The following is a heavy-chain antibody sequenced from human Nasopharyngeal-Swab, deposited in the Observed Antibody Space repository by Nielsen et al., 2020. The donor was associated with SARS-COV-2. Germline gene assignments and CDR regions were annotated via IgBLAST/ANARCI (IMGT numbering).Heavy chain of an antibody. D-gene: IGHD3-3*01. J-gene: IGHJ4*02. CDR2: IIPIFGTA. CDR3: ARGTYYDFWSGYPYYFDY. CDR1: GGTFSSYA. V-gene: IGHV1-69*13. Sequence: SVKVSCKAPGGTFSSYAISWVRQAPGQGLEWMGGIIPIFGTANYAQKFQGRVTITADESTSTAYMELSSLRSEDTAVYYCARGTYYDFWSGYPYYFDYWGQGTLVTVSS.